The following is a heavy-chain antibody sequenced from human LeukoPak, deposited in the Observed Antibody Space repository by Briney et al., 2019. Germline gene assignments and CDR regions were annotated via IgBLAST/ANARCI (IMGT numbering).Heavy chain of an antibody. J-gene: IGHJ3*02. V-gene: IGHV4-59*01. Sequence: SETLSLTCTVSGGSISSYYWSWIRQPPGKGLEWIGYIHYSGSTNYNPSLKSRVTISVDTSKNQFSLKLSSVTAADTAVYYCARAPLGRAGAFDIWGQGTMVTVSS. CDR3: ARAPLGRAGAFDI. CDR2: IHYSGST. CDR1: GGSISSYY.